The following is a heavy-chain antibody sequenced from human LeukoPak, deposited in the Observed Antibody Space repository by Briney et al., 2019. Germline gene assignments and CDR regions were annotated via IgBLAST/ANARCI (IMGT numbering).Heavy chain of an antibody. CDR3: AREMDDFWSGTFDY. Sequence: ASVKVSCKASGGTFSSYAISWVRQAPGQGLEWMGGIIPIFGTANYAQKFQGRVTSTTDESTSTAYMELSSLRSEDTAVYYCAREMDDFWSGTFDYWGQGTLVTVSS. CDR2: IIPIFGTA. J-gene: IGHJ4*02. V-gene: IGHV1-69*05. CDR1: GGTFSSYA. D-gene: IGHD3-3*01.